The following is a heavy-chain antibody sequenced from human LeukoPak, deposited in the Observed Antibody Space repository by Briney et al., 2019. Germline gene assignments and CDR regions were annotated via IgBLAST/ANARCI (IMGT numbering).Heavy chain of an antibody. CDR1: SGSISSYY. D-gene: IGHD2-15*01. J-gene: IGHJ3*02. CDR3: ARTWLIVKDAFDI. CDR2: IYYSGST. Sequence: SETLSLTCTVSSGSISSYYWSWIRQPPGKGLEWIGYIYYSGSTNYNPSLKSRVTISVDTSKNQFSLKLSSVTAADTAVYYCARTWLIVKDAFDIWGQGTMVTVSS. V-gene: IGHV4-59*01.